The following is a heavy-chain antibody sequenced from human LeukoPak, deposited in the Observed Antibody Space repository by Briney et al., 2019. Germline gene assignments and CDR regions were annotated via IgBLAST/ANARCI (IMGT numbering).Heavy chain of an antibody. V-gene: IGHV1-46*01. CDR1: GYTFISYY. Sequence: ASVKVSCKASGYTFISYYMHWVRQAPGQGLEWMGISNPSDGGTSYAQKFQGRVTMTRDTSTSTVYMELSSLRSEDTAVYYCAREHRSGRYYFDYWGQGTLVTASS. J-gene: IGHJ4*02. CDR3: AREHRSGRYYFDY. CDR2: SNPSDGGT. D-gene: IGHD5-12*01.